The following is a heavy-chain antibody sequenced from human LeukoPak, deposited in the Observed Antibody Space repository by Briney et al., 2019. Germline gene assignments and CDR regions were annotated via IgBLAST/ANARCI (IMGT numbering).Heavy chain of an antibody. D-gene: IGHD3-16*02. CDR2: IYYSGST. Sequence: SETLSLTCTVSGGSVSSGSYYWSWIRQPPGKGLEWIGYIYYSGSTNYNPSLKSRVTISVDTSKNQFSLKLSSVTAADTAVYYCARAKYHYDYVWGSYRYTPYFDYWGQGTLVTVSS. CDR3: ARAKYHYDYVWGSYRYTPYFDY. J-gene: IGHJ4*02. V-gene: IGHV4-61*01. CDR1: GGSVSSGSYY.